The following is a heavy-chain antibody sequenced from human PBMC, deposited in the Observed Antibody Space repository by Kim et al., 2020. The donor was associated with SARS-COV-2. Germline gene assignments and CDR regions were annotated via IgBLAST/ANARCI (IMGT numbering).Heavy chain of an antibody. CDR3: ARYGSGGYYKKSPPYYYGMDV. CDR2: IYPGDSDT. D-gene: IGHD3-10*01. J-gene: IGHJ6*02. CDR1: GYSFTSYW. Sequence: GESLKISCKGSGYSFTSYWIGWVRQMPGKGLEWMGIIYPGDSDTRYSPSFQGQVTISADKSISTAYLQWSSLKASDTAMYYCARYGSGGYYKKSPPYYYGMDVWGQGTTVTVSS. V-gene: IGHV5-51*01.